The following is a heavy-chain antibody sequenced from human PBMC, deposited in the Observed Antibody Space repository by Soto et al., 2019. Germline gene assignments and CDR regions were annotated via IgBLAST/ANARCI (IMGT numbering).Heavy chain of an antibody. CDR3: AKDRSSGSYSKRADY. V-gene: IGHV3-23*01. Sequence: GGSLRLSCAASGFTFSSYAMSWVRQAPGKGLEWVSAISGSGGSTYYADSVKGRFTISRDNSKNTLYLQMNGLRAEDTAVYYCAKDRSSGSYSKRADYWGRGTLVTVSS. J-gene: IGHJ4*02. CDR1: GFTFSSYA. D-gene: IGHD1-26*01. CDR2: ISGSGGST.